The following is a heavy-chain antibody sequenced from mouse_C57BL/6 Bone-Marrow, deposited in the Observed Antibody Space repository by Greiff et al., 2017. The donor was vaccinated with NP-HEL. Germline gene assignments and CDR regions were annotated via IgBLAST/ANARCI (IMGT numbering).Heavy chain of an antibody. CDR2: ISSGGSYT. J-gene: IGHJ1*03. CDR3: ARHQNYFDV. CDR1: GFTFSSYG. V-gene: IGHV5-6*01. Sequence: EVKVVESGGDLVKPGGSLKLSCAASGFTFSSYGMSWVRQTPDKRLEWVATISSGGSYTYYPDSVKGRFTISRDNAKNTLYLQMNSLKSEDTAMYYCARHQNYFDVWGTGTTVTVTS.